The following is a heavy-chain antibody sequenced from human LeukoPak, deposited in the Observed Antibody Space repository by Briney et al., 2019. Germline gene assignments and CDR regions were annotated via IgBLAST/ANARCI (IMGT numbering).Heavy chain of an antibody. CDR3: ARAPFQRGYYFDY. V-gene: IGHV4-61*01. CDR1: GYSISSGYY. Sequence: PSETLSLTCAVSGYSISSGYYWGWIRQPPGKGLEWIGYIYYSGSTNYNPSLKSRVTISVDTSKNQFSLKLSSVTAADTAVYYCARAPFQRGYYFDYWGQGTLVTVSS. J-gene: IGHJ4*02. CDR2: IYYSGST. D-gene: IGHD2/OR15-2a*01.